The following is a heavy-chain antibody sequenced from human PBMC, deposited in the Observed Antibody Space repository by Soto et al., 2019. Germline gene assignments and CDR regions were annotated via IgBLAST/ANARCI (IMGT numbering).Heavy chain of an antibody. V-gene: IGHV4-59*08. D-gene: IGHD2-15*01. CDR3: ARGTPSPLIVRSSRGPWFDP. Sequence: SGTLSLTCTVSGFSMRSYYWSWIRQPPGKGLEWIGYMYYGGRTNYNPSLKSRVTISVDTSKMQVSLKLSSVTAADTAVYFCARGTPSPLIVRSSRGPWFDPWGQGTLVTVSS. CDR2: MYYGGRT. CDR1: GFSMRSYY. J-gene: IGHJ5*02.